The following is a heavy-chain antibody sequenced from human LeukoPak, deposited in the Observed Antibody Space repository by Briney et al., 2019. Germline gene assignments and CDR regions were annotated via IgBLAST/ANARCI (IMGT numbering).Heavy chain of an antibody. Sequence: ASVKVSCKASGYTFTSYGINWVRQATGQGLEWMGWMNPNSGNTGYAQKFQGRVTMTRNTSISTAYMELSSLRSEDTAVYYCARVGTFGGVIDYWGQGTLVTVSS. CDR1: GYTFTSYG. CDR2: MNPNSGNT. J-gene: IGHJ4*02. CDR3: ARVGTFGGVIDY. D-gene: IGHD3-16*01. V-gene: IGHV1-8*01.